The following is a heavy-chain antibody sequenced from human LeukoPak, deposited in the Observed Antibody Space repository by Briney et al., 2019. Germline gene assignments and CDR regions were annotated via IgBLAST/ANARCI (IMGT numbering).Heavy chain of an antibody. CDR3: ITFYHEYSPY. D-gene: IGHD2/OR15-2a*01. CDR1: GFSFMNAW. V-gene: IGHV3-15*01. CDR2: IKSNADGGTP. Sequence: GGSLRLSCAASGFSFMNAWMIWVRQAPGKGLEWVGHIKSNADGGTPDYAAPARGRFTISRDDSKNTLYLQMNSLKTEDTAVYYCITFYHEYSPYWGRGTLVTVSS. J-gene: IGHJ4*02.